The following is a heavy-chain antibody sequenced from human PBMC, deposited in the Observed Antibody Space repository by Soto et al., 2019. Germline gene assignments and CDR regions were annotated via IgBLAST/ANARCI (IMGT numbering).Heavy chain of an antibody. D-gene: IGHD3-3*01. CDR3: ASTIFGVVIIEDYYYGMDV. CDR2: INPSGGST. V-gene: IGHV1-46*01. CDR1: GYTFTSYY. J-gene: IGHJ6*02. Sequence: ASVKVSCKASGYTFTSYYMHWVLQAPGQGLEWMGIINPSGGSTSYAQKFQGRVTMTRDTSTSTVYMELSSLRSEDTAVYYCASTIFGVVIIEDYYYGMDVWGQGTTVTVSS.